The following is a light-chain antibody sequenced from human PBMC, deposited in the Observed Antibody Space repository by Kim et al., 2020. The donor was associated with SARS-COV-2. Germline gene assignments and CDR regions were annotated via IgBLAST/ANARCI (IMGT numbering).Light chain of an antibody. V-gene: IGLV2-11*01. CDR1: SSDVGGYNY. CDR2: DVS. Sequence: SPGQSVTSSCTGTSSDVGGYNYVSWYQQHPGKAPKLMIYDVSKRPSGVPDRFSGSKSGNTASLTISGLQAEDEADYYCCSYAGTLVFGGGTQLTVL. J-gene: IGLJ2*01. CDR3: CSYAGTLV.